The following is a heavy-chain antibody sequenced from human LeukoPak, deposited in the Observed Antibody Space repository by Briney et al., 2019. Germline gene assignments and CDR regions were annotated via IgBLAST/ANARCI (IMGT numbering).Heavy chain of an antibody. V-gene: IGHV3-30*02. J-gene: IGHJ2*01. CDR2: IRYDGSNK. Sequence: GGSLRLSCAASGFTFSSYSMHWVRQAPGKGLEWVAFIRYDGSNKYYADSVKGRFTISRDNSKNTLYLQMNSLRAEDTAVYYCAKKVAGDWYFNLWGRGTLVTVSS. CDR3: AKKVAGDWYFNL. CDR1: GFTFSSYS. D-gene: IGHD7-27*01.